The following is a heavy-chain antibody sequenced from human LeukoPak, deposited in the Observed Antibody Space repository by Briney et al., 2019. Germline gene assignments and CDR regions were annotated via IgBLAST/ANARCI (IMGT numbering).Heavy chain of an antibody. Sequence: PGGSLRLSCAASGFTFSSYGMHWVRQAPGKGLEWVAVIWYDGSNKYYADSVKGRFTISRDNSKNTLYLQMNSLRAEDTAVCYCAREGTKIQLWLRLKYYFDYWGQGTLVTVSS. V-gene: IGHV3-33*01. CDR3: AREGTKIQLWLRLKYYFDY. CDR2: IWYDGSNK. CDR1: GFTFSSYG. J-gene: IGHJ4*02. D-gene: IGHD5-18*01.